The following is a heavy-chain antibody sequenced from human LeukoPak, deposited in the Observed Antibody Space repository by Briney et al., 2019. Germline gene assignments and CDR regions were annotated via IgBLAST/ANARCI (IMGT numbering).Heavy chain of an antibody. CDR3: ARAPRYSGSYYPDY. CDR1: GFTFDDYG. V-gene: IGHV3-20*04. Sequence: GGSLRLSCAASGFTFDDYGLSWVRQAPGKGLEWVSGINWSGGSTGYADSVKGRFTISRDNAKNTLYLQMNSLRAEDTAVYYCARAPRYSGSYYPDYWGQGTLVTVSS. J-gene: IGHJ4*02. D-gene: IGHD1-26*01. CDR2: INWSGGST.